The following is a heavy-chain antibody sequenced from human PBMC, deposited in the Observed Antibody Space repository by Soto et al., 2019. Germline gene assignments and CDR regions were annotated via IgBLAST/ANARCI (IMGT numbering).Heavy chain of an antibody. J-gene: IGHJ6*02. CDR1: GYSISSGYY. CDR2: IYHSGST. D-gene: IGHD6-6*01. Sequence: SETLSLTCAVSGYSISSGYYWGWIRQPPGKGLEWIGSIYHSGSTYYNPPLKSRVTISVDTSKNQFSLKLSSVTAADTAVYYCASHSSSSTVPYYYYYGMDVWGQGTTVTVSS. V-gene: IGHV4-38-2*01. CDR3: ASHSSSSTVPYYYYYGMDV.